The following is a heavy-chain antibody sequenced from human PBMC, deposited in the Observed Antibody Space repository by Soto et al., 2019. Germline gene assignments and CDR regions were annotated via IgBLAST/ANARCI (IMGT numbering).Heavy chain of an antibody. CDR1: GLTVSGKKY. J-gene: IGHJ3*01. CDR3: ATWHEREHAYDV. D-gene: IGHD1-1*01. Sequence: PGGSLRLSCAASGLTVSGKKYVAWARRAPGKGLEWVSALYDVDGSFYSDSVKGRFTTSSDSSKTTVYLQMNDLRPADTAVYYCATWHEREHAYDVWGQGTTVTVSS. CDR2: LYDVDGS. V-gene: IGHV3-53*01.